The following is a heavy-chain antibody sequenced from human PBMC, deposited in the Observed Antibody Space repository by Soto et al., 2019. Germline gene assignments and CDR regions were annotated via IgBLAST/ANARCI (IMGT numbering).Heavy chain of an antibody. Sequence: SETLSLTCAVYGGSFSGYYWSWIRQPPGKGLEWIGEINHSGSTNYNPSLKSRVTISVDTSKNQFSLKLSSVTAADTAVYYCARGQGENHEYGDYWGQGTLVTVSS. V-gene: IGHV4-34*01. CDR3: ARGQGENHEYGDY. J-gene: IGHJ4*02. D-gene: IGHD4-17*01. CDR1: GGSFSGYY. CDR2: INHSGST.